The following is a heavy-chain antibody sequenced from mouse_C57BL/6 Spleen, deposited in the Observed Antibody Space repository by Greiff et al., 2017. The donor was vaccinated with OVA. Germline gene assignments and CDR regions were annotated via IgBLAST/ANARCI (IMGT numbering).Heavy chain of an antibody. D-gene: IGHD6-5*01. CDR3: ARSGLLYYFDY. CDR1: GYAFSSSW. V-gene: IGHV1-82*01. Sequence: QVQLKQSGPELVKPGASVKISCKASGYAFSSSWMNWVKQRPGKGLEWIGRIYPGDGDTNYNGKFKGKATLTADKSSSTAYMQLSSLTSEDSAVYFCARSGLLYYFDYWGQGTTLTVSS. CDR2: IYPGDGDT. J-gene: IGHJ2*01.